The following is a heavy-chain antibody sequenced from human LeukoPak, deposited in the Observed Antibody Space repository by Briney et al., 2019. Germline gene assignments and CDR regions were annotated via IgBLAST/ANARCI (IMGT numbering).Heavy chain of an antibody. V-gene: IGHV3-23*01. J-gene: IGHJ3*02. CDR2: ISGSGGST. D-gene: IGHD2-2*01. CDR3: ARSTSTEGDAFDI. Sequence: GGSLRLSCAASGFTFSSYAMSWVRQTPGKGLEWVSAISGSGGSTYYADSVKGRFTISRDNSKNTLYLQMNSLRAEDTAVYYCARSTSTEGDAFDIWGQGTMVTVSS. CDR1: GFTFSSYA.